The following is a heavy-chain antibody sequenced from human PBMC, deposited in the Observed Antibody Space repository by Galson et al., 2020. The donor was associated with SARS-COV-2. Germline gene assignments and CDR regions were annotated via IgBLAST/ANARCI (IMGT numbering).Heavy chain of an antibody. J-gene: IGHJ4*02. CDR1: GYTLTELS. V-gene: IGHV1-24*01. CDR3: ATVEASGYEEPFDY. CDR2: FDPEDGET. Sequence: ASVKVSCKVSGYTLTELSMHWVRQAPGKGLEWMGGFDPEDGETIYAQKFQGRVTMNEDTSTDTAYMELSSLRSEDTAVYYCATVEASGYEEPFDYWGQGTLVTVSS. D-gene: IGHD5-12*01.